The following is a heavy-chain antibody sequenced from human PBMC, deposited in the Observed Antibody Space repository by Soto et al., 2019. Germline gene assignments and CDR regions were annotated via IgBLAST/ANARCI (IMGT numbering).Heavy chain of an antibody. J-gene: IGHJ4*02. D-gene: IGHD3-3*01. Sequence: PWGSLRLSCAASGFSFSDYSMNWVRQAPGRGLEWVSYISSSSFTIHYADSVEGRFAISRDNAKNSLYLQMNSLRAEDTAVYYYARNYNVFWSGHFDYGGQGALVTVSS. V-gene: IGHV3-48*01. CDR3: ARNYNVFWSGHFDY. CDR2: ISSSSFTI. CDR1: GFSFSDYS.